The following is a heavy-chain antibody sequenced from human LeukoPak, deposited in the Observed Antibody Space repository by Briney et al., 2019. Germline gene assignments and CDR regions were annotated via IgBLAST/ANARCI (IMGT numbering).Heavy chain of an antibody. D-gene: IGHD6-6*01. Sequence: SETLSLTCAVSGYSISSNNWWGWIRQPPGKGLEWIGYIHSSGSTNYNPSLKSRVTISVDTSKNQFSLKLSSVTAADTAVYYCARGRYSSSFSAPPHYYYYYMDVWGKGTTVTVSS. CDR1: GYSISSNNW. V-gene: IGHV4-28*03. CDR2: IHSSGST. J-gene: IGHJ6*03. CDR3: ARGRYSSSFSAPPHYYYYYMDV.